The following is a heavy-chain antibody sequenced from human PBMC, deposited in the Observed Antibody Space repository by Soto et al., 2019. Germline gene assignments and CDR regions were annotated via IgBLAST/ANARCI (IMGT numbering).Heavy chain of an antibody. CDR1: GFTFDDYA. CDR3: AKDRGTIVGVADYYYGMDV. Sequence: GGSLRLSCAASGFTFDDYAMHWVRQAPGKGLEWVSLISWDGGSTYYADSVKGRFTISRDNSKNSLYLQMNSMRAEDTALYYGAKDRGTIVGVADYYYGMDVWGQGTTVTVSS. CDR2: ISWDGGST. J-gene: IGHJ6*02. D-gene: IGHD3-3*01. V-gene: IGHV3-43D*03.